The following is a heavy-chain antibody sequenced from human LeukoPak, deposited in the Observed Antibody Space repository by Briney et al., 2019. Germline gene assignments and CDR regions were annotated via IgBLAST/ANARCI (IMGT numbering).Heavy chain of an antibody. J-gene: IGHJ5*02. CDR1: GGTFTSHA. CDR3: ARGAEKEVWFDP. V-gene: IGHV1-69*04. CDR2: IIPILGVA. Sequence: GASVKVSCKASGGTFTSHAISWVRQAPGQGPEWMGRIIPILGVANYAQKFQDRVTITADISTNTANMELSSLRSDDTAVYYCARGAEKEVWFDPWGQGTLVTVSS.